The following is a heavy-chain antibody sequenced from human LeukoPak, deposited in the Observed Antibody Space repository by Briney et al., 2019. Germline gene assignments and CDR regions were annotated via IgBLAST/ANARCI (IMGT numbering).Heavy chain of an antibody. D-gene: IGHD6-13*01. CDR3: AREGQQLGFDY. CDR2: VYSGSST. V-gene: IGHV3-53*01. Sequence: GGSLRLSCAASGFTVSSNYMSWVRQAPGKGLEWVSVVYSGSSTYYADSVKGRFTISRDNSKNTLYLQMNSLRAEDTAVYYCAREGQQLGFDYWGQGTLVTVSS. J-gene: IGHJ4*02. CDR1: GFTVSSNY.